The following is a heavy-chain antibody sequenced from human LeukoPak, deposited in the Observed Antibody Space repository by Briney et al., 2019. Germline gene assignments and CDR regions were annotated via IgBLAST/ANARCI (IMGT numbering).Heavy chain of an antibody. J-gene: IGHJ4*02. Sequence: KPGGSLRLSCAASGFSFGDYSMYWVRQAPGKGLEWVSYISSSSSYTNYADSVKGRFTISRDNAKNSLYLQMNSLRAEDTAVNYCARVMAATGTTVDYWGQGTLVTVSS. CDR1: GFSFGDYS. CDR3: ARVMAATGTTVDY. CDR2: ISSSSSYT. D-gene: IGHD1-1*01. V-gene: IGHV3-11*05.